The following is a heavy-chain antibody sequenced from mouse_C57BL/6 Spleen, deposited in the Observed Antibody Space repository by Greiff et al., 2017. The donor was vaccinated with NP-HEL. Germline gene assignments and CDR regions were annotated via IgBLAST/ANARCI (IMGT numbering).Heavy chain of an antibody. V-gene: IGHV2-3*01. J-gene: IGHJ1*03. Sequence: VKLQESGPGLVAPSQSLSITCTVSGFSLTSYGVSWVRQPPGKGLEWLGVIWGDGSTNYHSALISRLSISKDNSKSQVFLKLNSLQTDDTATYYCAKPEFYSPITTVVEYWYFDVWGTGTTVTVSS. CDR3: AKPEFYSPITTVVEYWYFDV. CDR1: GFSLTSYG. D-gene: IGHD1-1*01. CDR2: IWGDGST.